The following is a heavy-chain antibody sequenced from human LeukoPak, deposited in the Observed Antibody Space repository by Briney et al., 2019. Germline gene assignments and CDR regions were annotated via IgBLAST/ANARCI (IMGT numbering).Heavy chain of an antibody. Sequence: PSETLSLTCAVYGGSFSGYYWSWIRQPPGKGLEWIGEINHSGSTNYNPSLKSRVTISVDTSKNQFSLKLSSVTAADTAVYYCARRDIGGAAAGYYYYYGMDVWGQGTTVTVSS. V-gene: IGHV4-34*01. J-gene: IGHJ6*02. CDR2: INHSGST. D-gene: IGHD6-13*01. CDR3: ARRDIGGAAAGYYYYYGMDV. CDR1: GGSFSGYY.